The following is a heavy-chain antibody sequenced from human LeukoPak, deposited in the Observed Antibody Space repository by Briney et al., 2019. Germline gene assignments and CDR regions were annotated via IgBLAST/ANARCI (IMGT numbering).Heavy chain of an antibody. Sequence: PSETLSLTCTVSGGSISSYYWSWIRQPPGKGLEWIGYIYYSGSTNYNPSLKSRVTISVDTSKNQFSLKLSSLTAADTAVYYCAREGSGSDYNLDPWGQGTLVTVSS. V-gene: IGHV4-59*01. J-gene: IGHJ5*02. CDR3: AREGSGSDYNLDP. CDR1: GGSISSYY. D-gene: IGHD3-10*01. CDR2: IYYSGST.